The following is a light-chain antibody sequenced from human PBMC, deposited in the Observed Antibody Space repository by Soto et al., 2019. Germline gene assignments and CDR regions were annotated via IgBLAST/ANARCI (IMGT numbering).Light chain of an antibody. CDR3: AAWDDSLNGGV. V-gene: IGLV1-44*01. CDR1: SSNIGSNT. J-gene: IGLJ3*02. CDR2: SNN. Sequence: QSVLTQPPSASGNPGQRVTISCSGSSSNIGSNTVNWYQQLPGTAPKLLIYSNNQRPSGVPDRFSGSKSGTSASLAISGLQSEDEADYYCAAWDDSLNGGVFGGGTKVTVL.